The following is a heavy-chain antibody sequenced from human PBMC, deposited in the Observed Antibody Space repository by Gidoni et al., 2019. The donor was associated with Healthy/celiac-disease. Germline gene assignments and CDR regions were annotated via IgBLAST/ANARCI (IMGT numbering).Heavy chain of an antibody. D-gene: IGHD5-12*01. CDR1: GFTFDDYA. CDR3: AKGGYSGYDAPAEYFQH. CDR2: ISWNSGSI. V-gene: IGHV3-9*01. J-gene: IGHJ1*01. Sequence: EVQLVESGGGLVQPGRSLRLSCAASGFTFDDYAMHWVRQAPGKGLEWVSGISWNSGSIGYADSVKGRFTISRDNAKNSLYLQMNSLRAEDTALYYCAKGGYSGYDAPAEYFQHWGQGTLVTVSS.